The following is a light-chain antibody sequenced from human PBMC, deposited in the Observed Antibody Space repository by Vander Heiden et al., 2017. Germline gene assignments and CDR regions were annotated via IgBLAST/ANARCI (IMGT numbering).Light chain of an antibody. CDR3: SSYTSSSTLV. CDR2: DVS. Sequence: QSALTQPASVSGSPGQSNTISCTGTSSDVGGYNYVSWYQHHPGKVPKLMIYDVSDRPSGVSNRFSGSKSGNTASLTISGLQAEDEADYYCSSYTSSSTLVFGTGTKVTVL. V-gene: IGLV2-14*03. J-gene: IGLJ1*01. CDR1: SSDVGGYNY.